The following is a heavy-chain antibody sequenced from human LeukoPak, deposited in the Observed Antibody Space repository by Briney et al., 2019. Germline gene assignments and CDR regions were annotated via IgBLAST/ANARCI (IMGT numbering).Heavy chain of an antibody. Sequence: GRSLRLFCAASGFTFSSYAMHWVRQAPGKGLEWVAVISYDGGNKYYADSVKGRFTISRDNSKNTLYLQMNSLRAEDTAVYYCARDGVEAVAGTGALDAFDIWGQGTMVTVSS. CDR1: GFTFSSYA. D-gene: IGHD6-19*01. J-gene: IGHJ3*02. CDR3: ARDGVEAVAGTGALDAFDI. CDR2: ISYDGGNK. V-gene: IGHV3-30-3*01.